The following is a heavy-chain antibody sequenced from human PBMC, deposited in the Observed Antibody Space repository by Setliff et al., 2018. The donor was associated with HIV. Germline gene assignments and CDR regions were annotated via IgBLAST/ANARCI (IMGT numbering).Heavy chain of an antibody. D-gene: IGHD3-9*01. CDR3: ARAGITIFWNAFDM. V-gene: IGHV4-30-4*08. CDR1: GGYISSSDYY. J-gene: IGHJ3*02. Sequence: PSETLSLTCTVSGGYISSSDYYWSWIRQPPGKGLEWIGYMYYSGSTYYNPSRKSRITISLDASKNQFSLKLSTVTAADTAVYYCARAGITIFWNAFDMWGQGTMVTVSS. CDR2: MYYSGST.